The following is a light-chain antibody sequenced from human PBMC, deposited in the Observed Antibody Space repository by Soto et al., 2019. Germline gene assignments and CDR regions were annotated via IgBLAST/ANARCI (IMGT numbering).Light chain of an antibody. J-gene: IGKJ4*01. CDR3: QQCATSPLT. CDR1: QSVGNNY. V-gene: IGKV3-20*01. CDR2: DAS. Sequence: EIVLTQSPGTLSLSPGERATLSRRASQSVGNNYLAWYQQKPGQAPRLLISDASSRATGIPDRFIGSGSGTEFTLTISRLEPEDFAVYYCQQCATSPLTFGGGTKVEIK.